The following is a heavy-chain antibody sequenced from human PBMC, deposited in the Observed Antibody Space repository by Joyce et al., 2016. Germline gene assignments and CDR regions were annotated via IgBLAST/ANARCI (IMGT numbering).Heavy chain of an antibody. CDR1: GFTFSDYY. J-gene: IGHJ3*01. CDR2: IYSGGTT. V-gene: IGHV3-53*01. CDR3: AGTDGDAFDL. Sequence: EALLVESGGGLIQPGGSLRLSCAASGFTFSDYYMTWVRQPPGQGREWVSVIYSGGTTFYADSLKGRFTISRDNSKNMLYLHINNLRPEDTAVYYCAGTDGDAFDLWGQGTMVTVSS.